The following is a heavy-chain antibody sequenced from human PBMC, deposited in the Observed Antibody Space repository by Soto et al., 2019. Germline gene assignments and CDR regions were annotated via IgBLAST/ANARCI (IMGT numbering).Heavy chain of an antibody. J-gene: IGHJ6*02. CDR2: ISYDGSNK. D-gene: IGHD6-19*01. V-gene: IGHV3-30*18. Sequence: QVQLVESGGGVVQPGRSLRLSCAASGFTFSSYGMHWVRQAPGKGLEWVALISYDGSNKYYADSVKGRFTISRDNSKNTLSLQVSSLRPEVTAVYYCAKDRDSSGWFSGYYYGVDVWGQGTTVTVSS. CDR3: AKDRDSSGWFSGYYYGVDV. CDR1: GFTFSSYG.